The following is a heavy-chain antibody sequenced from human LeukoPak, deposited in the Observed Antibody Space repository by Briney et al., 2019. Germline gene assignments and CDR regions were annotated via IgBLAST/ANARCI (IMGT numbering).Heavy chain of an antibody. CDR1: GYTFTSYA. Sequence: GASVKVSCKASGYTFTSYAMNWVRQAPGQGLEWMGWINTNTGNPTYAQGFTGRFVFSLDTSVSTAYLQISSLKAEDTAVYYCARVRRIAVVTPIDYYYMDVWGKGTTVTVSS. CDR2: INTNTGNP. CDR3: ARVRRIAVVTPIDYYYMDV. D-gene: IGHD4-23*01. V-gene: IGHV7-4-1*02. J-gene: IGHJ6*03.